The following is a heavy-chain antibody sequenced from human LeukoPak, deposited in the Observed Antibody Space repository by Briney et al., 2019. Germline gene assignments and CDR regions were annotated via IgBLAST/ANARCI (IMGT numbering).Heavy chain of an antibody. D-gene: IGHD3-22*01. CDR2: IKQDGSEK. V-gene: IGHV3-7*01. Sequence: GGSLRLSCAASGFTFSSYWMSWVRQAPGKGLEWVANIKQDGSEKYYVDSVKGRFTISRDNAKNSLYLQMNSLRAEDTAAYYCARVGRDYYDTRRYYFDYWGQGTLVTVSS. J-gene: IGHJ4*02. CDR3: ARVGRDYYDTRRYYFDY. CDR1: GFTFSSYW.